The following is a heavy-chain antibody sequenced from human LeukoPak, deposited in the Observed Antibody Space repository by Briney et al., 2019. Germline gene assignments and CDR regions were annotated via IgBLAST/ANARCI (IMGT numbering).Heavy chain of an antibody. CDR2: ISSSSSYI. V-gene: IGHV3-21*01. J-gene: IGHJ6*03. CDR3: ARDLDGFSVCMDV. Sequence: PGGSLRLSCAASGFTFSSYSMNWVRQAPGKGLEWVSSISSSSSYIYYADSVKGRFTTSRDNAKNSLYLQMNSLRAEDTAVYYCARDLDGFSVCMDVWGKGTTVTVSS. CDR1: GFTFSSYS. D-gene: IGHD5-24*01.